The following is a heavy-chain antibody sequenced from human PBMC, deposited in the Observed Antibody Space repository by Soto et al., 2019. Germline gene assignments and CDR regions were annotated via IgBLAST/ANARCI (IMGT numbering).Heavy chain of an antibody. Sequence: SETLSLTCIVSVGSLSDYFWGWIRQPPGMALEWIGEINHLGSINYNPSLKSRVTMSVDTSKNQFSLTLNSVTAADTATYYCARGGISHWAYFYYMDVWDRGTTVTVSS. V-gene: IGHV4-34*01. D-gene: IGHD2-21*01. CDR2: INHLGSI. CDR1: VGSLSDYF. J-gene: IGHJ6*03. CDR3: ARGGISHWAYFYYMDV.